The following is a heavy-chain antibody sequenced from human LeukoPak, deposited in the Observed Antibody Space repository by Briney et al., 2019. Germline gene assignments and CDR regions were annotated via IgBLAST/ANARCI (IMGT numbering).Heavy chain of an antibody. V-gene: IGHV3-53*01. CDR2: IYSGGST. D-gene: IGHD5-12*01. Sequence: GGSLRLSCAASGFTVSSNYMSWVRQAPGKGLEWVSVIYSGGSTYYADSVKGRFTISRDNSKDTLYLQMNSLRAEATAVYYCARVGGGYDFGYWGQGTLVTVSS. CDR1: GFTVSSNY. CDR3: ARVGGGYDFGY. J-gene: IGHJ4*02.